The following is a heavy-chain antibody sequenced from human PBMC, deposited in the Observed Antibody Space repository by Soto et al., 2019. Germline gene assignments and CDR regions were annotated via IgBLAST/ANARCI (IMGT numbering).Heavy chain of an antibody. D-gene: IGHD3-22*01. CDR1: GFTFSNAW. CDR2: IKSKTDGGTT. J-gene: IGHJ4*02. Sequence: GGSLRLSCAASGFTFSNAWMNWVRQAPGKGLEWVGRIKSKTDGGTTDYAAPVKGRFTISRDDSKNTLYLQMNSLKTEDTAVYYCTTATYYYDSSGYYRYFDYWSQGTLVTVSS. V-gene: IGHV3-15*07. CDR3: TTATYYYDSSGYYRYFDY.